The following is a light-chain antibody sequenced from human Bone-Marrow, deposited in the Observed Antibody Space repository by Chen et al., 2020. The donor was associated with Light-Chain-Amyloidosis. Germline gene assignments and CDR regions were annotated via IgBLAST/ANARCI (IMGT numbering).Light chain of an antibody. CDR2: DDS. Sequence: SYVLTQPSSVSVAPGQTATIACGGNNIGSTSVHWYQQTPGQAPLLVVYDDSDRPSGIPERWSGSTSGNTATLTISRGEAGDEADYYCQVWDRSSDRPVFGGGTKLTVL. CDR1: NIGSTS. V-gene: IGLV3-21*02. CDR3: QVWDRSSDRPV. J-gene: IGLJ3*02.